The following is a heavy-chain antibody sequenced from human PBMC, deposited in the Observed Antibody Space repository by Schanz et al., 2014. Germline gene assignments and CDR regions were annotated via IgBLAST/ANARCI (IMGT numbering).Heavy chain of an antibody. CDR2: IASGGSHT. CDR3: ASLIGTTSAHFYGMDV. D-gene: IGHD1-7*01. V-gene: IGHV3-23*01. J-gene: IGHJ6*02. CDR1: GITFSDYA. Sequence: EVQLLESGGALEQPGGSLRLSCAASGITFSDYAMSWVRQAPGKGLEWVSTIASGGSHTFYADSVTGRFTISGDNSKNTLFLQMNSLRVEATAIYFCASLIGTTSAHFYGMDVWGQGTTVTVSS.